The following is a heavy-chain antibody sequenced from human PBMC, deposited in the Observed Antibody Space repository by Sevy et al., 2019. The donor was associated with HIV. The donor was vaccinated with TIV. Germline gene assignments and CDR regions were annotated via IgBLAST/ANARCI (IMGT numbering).Heavy chain of an antibody. CDR3: ATASPRVADY. D-gene: IGHD2-15*01. J-gene: IGHJ4*02. CDR1: GFTFSSYE. CDR2: ISGSGSTI. V-gene: IGHV3-48*03. Sequence: GGSLRLSCAASGFTFSSYEMNWVRQAPGKGLEWVSYISGSGSTIYYADSVKGRFTISRDNAKNSLYLQMNSLRAEDTAVSYCATASPRVADYWGQGTLVTVSS.